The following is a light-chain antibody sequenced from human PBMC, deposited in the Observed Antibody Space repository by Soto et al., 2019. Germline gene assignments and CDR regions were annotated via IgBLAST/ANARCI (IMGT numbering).Light chain of an antibody. CDR3: QQCYSSPQT. J-gene: IGKJ1*01. CDR2: WAS. V-gene: IGKV4-1*01. CDR1: QSVLYSSNNKNY. Sequence: DIVMTQSPDSLAVSLGGRATINCKSSQSVLYSSNNKNYLAWYQQKPGQPPKLLIYWASTRESGVPDRFSGSGSGTDFTLTISSLQAEDVAVYYCQQCYSSPQTFGQGTKVDIK.